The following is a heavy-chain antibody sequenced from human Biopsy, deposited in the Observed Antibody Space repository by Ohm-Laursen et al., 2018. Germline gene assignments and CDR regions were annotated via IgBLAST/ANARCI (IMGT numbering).Heavy chain of an antibody. D-gene: IGHD5-24*01. CDR2: IYYSGIAA. V-gene: IGHV4-61*01. CDR3: ARGGFGLDGYNSP. Sequence: SETLSLTCSVSGGSISSGSHYWAWIRQPPGKGLEWIGYIYYSGIAANYNPSLKGRVTISVDTSKHQFSLRLTSATAADTAVYYCARGGFGLDGYNSPWGRGTLVIVSS. CDR1: GGSISSGSHY. J-gene: IGHJ5*02.